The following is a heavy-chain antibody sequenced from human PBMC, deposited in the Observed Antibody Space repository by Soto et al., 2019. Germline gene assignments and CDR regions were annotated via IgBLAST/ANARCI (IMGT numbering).Heavy chain of an antibody. Sequence: QVQLVESGGGVVQPGRSLRLSCAASGFDFSTFGMHWVRQAPGKGLDWVAVTSYDGGHKYYADSVKGRFTISRDNSKNTLYLQMNSLRVEDTAVYYCAKASPPSTDGNTYWYVDLCGRGTQVTVSS. J-gene: IGHJ2*01. CDR3: AKASPPSTDGNTYWYVDL. V-gene: IGHV3-30*18. CDR1: GFDFSTFG. CDR2: TSYDGGHK.